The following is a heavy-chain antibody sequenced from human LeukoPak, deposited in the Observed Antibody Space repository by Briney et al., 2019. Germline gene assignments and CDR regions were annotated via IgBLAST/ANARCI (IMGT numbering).Heavy chain of an antibody. V-gene: IGHV3-64*02. CDR1: GFTFSNSA. CDR2: ISTNGDRT. D-gene: IGHD6-19*01. J-gene: IGHJ4*02. CDR3: ARGVAISSSGWYDTFDY. Sequence: GGSLRLSCAALGFTFSNSALYWARQAPGKGLDFVSVISTNGDRTYYADSVKGRFTISRDNSKNTLYLQMGSLRADDMAVYYCARGVAISSSGWYDTFDYWGQGALVTISS.